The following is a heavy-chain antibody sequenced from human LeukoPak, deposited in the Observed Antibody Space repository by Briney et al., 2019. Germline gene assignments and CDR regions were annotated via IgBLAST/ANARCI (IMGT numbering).Heavy chain of an antibody. Sequence: GGSLRLSCAASGFTFSSYSMNWVRQAPPKGLEWVSSISSSSSYIYYADSVKGRFTISRDNAKNSLYLQMNSLRAEDTAVYYCARGPSSGWYWEYFQHWGQGTLVTVSS. V-gene: IGHV3-21*01. D-gene: IGHD6-19*01. CDR3: ARGPSSGWYWEYFQH. J-gene: IGHJ1*01. CDR1: GFTFSSYS. CDR2: ISSSSSYI.